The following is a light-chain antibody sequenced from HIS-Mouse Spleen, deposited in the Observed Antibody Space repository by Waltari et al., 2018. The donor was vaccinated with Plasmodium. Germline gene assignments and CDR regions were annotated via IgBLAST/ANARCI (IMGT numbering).Light chain of an antibody. CDR3: QSADSSGTPNWV. CDR1: ALPKHK. CDR2: KDS. V-gene: IGLV3-25*03. Sequence: SYELTQPPSVSVSPGQTARITCSGDALPKHKASSYQQKPGQAPVLVIYKDSERPSGIPERFSGASSGTTVTLTISGVQAEDEADYYCQSADSSGTPNWVFGGGTKLTVL. J-gene: IGLJ3*02.